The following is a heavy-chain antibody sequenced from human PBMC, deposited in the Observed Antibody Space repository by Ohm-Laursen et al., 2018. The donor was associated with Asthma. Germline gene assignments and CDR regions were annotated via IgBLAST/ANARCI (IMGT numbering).Heavy chain of an antibody. V-gene: IGHV3-33*06. D-gene: IGHD2-8*01. Sequence: SLRLSCAASGFTFSSYGMHWVRQAPGKGLEWVAVIWYDGSNKYYADSVKGRFTTSRDNSKNTVYLQMNSLRAEDTAVYYCAKDRVYGDGLLAYDYWGQGTLVTVSP. J-gene: IGHJ4*02. CDR3: AKDRVYGDGLLAYDY. CDR2: IWYDGSNK. CDR1: GFTFSSYG.